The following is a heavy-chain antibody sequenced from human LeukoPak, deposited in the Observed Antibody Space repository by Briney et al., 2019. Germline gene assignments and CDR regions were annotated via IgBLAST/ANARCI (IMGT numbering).Heavy chain of an antibody. V-gene: IGHV3-23*01. Sequence: PGGSLRLSCVASEFTFDNFAMSWVRQAPGRGLEWVSSISSRSEVTYYAGSVKGRFTISRDNSKNTVFLQMNSLRVEDTAVYYCAKDRPNYYGTNGHYYRRDGDYWGQGTLVTVSS. J-gene: IGHJ4*02. CDR1: EFTFDNFA. CDR2: ISSRSEVT. CDR3: AKDRPNYYGTNGHYYRRDGDY. D-gene: IGHD3-22*01.